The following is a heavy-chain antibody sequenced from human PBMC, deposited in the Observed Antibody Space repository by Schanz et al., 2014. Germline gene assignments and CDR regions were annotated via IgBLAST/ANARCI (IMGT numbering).Heavy chain of an antibody. V-gene: IGHV3-23*04. CDR3: ARNYYDSSGYYHGMDV. CDR1: GFPFSSHA. Sequence: AQLVESGGGVVQPGRSLRLSCAASGFPFSSHAMSWVRQAPGKGLEWVSTISASGGDTLYADSVTGRFTLSRDSAKNLVFLQMNSLRVEDTAVYYCARNYYDSSGYYHGMDVWGQGTTVTVSS. D-gene: IGHD3-22*01. J-gene: IGHJ6*02. CDR2: ISASGGDT.